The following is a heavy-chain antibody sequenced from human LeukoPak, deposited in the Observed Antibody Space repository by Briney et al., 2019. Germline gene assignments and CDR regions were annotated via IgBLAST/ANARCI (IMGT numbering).Heavy chain of an antibody. V-gene: IGHV1-2*02. CDR1: GYTFTGYY. Sequence: ASVKVSCKASGYTFTGYYMHWVRQAPGQGLEWMGWINPNSGGTNYAQKFQGRVTMTRDTSISTAYMELSSLRSEDTAVYYCARTIAAAGPTYYYYYYGMDVWGKGTTVTVSS. J-gene: IGHJ6*04. CDR2: INPNSGGT. D-gene: IGHD6-13*01. CDR3: ARTIAAAGPTYYYYYYGMDV.